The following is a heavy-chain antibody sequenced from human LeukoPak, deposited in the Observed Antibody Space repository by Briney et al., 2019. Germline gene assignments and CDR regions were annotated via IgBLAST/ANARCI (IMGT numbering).Heavy chain of an antibody. V-gene: IGHV1-46*01. CDR1: GYIFTSYY. CDR3: AKEIYPLVVVVAASPFDY. Sequence: GASVKVSCKASGYIFTSYYMHWVRQAPGQGLEWMGIINPSGGSTSYAQKFQGRVTMTRDTSTSTVYMELSSLRSEDTAVYYCAKEIYPLVVVVAASPFDYWGQGTLVTVSS. CDR2: INPSGGST. J-gene: IGHJ4*02. D-gene: IGHD2-15*01.